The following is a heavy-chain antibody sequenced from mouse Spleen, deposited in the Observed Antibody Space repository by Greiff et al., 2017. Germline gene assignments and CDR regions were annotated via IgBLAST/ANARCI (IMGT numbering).Heavy chain of an antibody. Sequence: EVQVVESGGDLVKPGGSLKLSCAASGFTFSSYGMSWVRQTPDKRLEWVATISSGGSYTYYPDSVKGRFTISRDNAKNTLYLQMSSLKSEDTAMYYCARLDFYGSSFSWFAYWGQGTLVTVSA. V-gene: IGHV5-6*01. D-gene: IGHD1-1*01. CDR2: ISSGGSYT. CDR1: GFTFSSYG. CDR3: ARLDFYGSSFSWFAY. J-gene: IGHJ3*01.